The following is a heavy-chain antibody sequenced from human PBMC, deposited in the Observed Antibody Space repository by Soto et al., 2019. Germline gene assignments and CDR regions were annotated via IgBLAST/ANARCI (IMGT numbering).Heavy chain of an antibody. CDR1: GFTFISYG. J-gene: IGHJ6*02. CDR3: ARGIYSWNYYYGMDV. Sequence: WGSLRLSCAASGFTFISYGMHFFRQSPFKWLEWVAVIWYDGSNKYYADSVKGRFTISRDNSKNTLYLQMNSLRAEDTAVYYCARGIYSWNYYYGMDVWGQGTTVTVSS. V-gene: IGHV3-33*01. D-gene: IGHD1-1*01. CDR2: IWYDGSNK.